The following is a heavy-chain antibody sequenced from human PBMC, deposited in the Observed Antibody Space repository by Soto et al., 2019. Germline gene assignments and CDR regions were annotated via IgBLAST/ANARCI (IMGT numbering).Heavy chain of an antibody. CDR1: GGTFSSYA. V-gene: IGHV1-69*01. CDR2: IIPIFGTA. D-gene: IGHD6-13*01. CDR3: ASRLAAADPGTLWDYYYYGMDV. J-gene: IGHJ6*02. Sequence: QVQLVQSGAEVKKPGSSVKVSCKASGGTFSSYAISWVRQAPGQGLEWMGGIIPIFGTANYAQKFQGRVTITADESKSTAYMELSSLRSEDTAVYYCASRLAAADPGTLWDYYYYGMDVWGQGTTVTVSS.